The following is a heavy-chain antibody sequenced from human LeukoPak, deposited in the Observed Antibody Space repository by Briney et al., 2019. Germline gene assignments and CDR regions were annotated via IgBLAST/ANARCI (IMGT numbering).Heavy chain of an antibody. Sequence: SETLSLTCTVSGGSISSYYWSWIRQPLGKGLEWIGYIYYSGSTNYNPSLKSRVTISVDTSKNQFSLKLSSVTAADTAVYYCARNYDSSGYLVGEFDYWGQGTLVTVSS. J-gene: IGHJ4*02. D-gene: IGHD3-22*01. CDR1: GGSISSYY. V-gene: IGHV4-59*01. CDR3: ARNYDSSGYLVGEFDY. CDR2: IYYSGST.